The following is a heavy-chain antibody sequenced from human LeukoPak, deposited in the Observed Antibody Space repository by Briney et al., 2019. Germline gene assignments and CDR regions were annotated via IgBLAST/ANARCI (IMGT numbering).Heavy chain of an antibody. CDR1: GYTFTGYY. V-gene: IGHV1-2*02. CDR3: ARGLRISYGSGSNFDY. D-gene: IGHD3-10*01. CDR2: INPNSGGT. Sequence: ASVKVSCKASGYTFTGYYMHWVRQAPGQGLEWMGWINPNSGGTNYAQKLQGRVTMTRDTSISTAYMELSRLRSDDTAVYYCARGLRISYGSGSNFDYWGQGTLVTVSS. J-gene: IGHJ4*02.